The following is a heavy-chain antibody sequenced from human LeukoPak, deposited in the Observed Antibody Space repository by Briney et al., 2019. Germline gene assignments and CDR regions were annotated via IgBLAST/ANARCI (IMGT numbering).Heavy chain of an antibody. V-gene: IGHV3-33*01. CDR3: ARLGSQWSYDY. CDR2: IWYDGSNK. CDR1: GFTFGSYG. Sequence: PGRSLRLSCAASGFTFGSYGMNWVSQAPGKGLEWVAVIWYDGSNKYYAESVKGRFNISRDNSKKTVSLQMNSLRAEDTAVYYCARLGSQWSYDYWAQGPVVSVPS. J-gene: IGHJ4*02. D-gene: IGHD2-15*01.